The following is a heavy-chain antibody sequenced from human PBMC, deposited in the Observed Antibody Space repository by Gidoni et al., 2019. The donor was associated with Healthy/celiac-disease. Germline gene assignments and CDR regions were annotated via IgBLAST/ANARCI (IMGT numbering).Heavy chain of an antibody. CDR3: ASVLGATTQPTTRRIGLDPYYFDY. Sequence: QVQLVQSGSELKKPGASVKVSCKASGYTFTSYAMNWVRQAPGQGLEWMGWINTNTGNPTYAQGFTGRFVFSLDTSVSTAYLQISSLKAEDTAVYYCASVLGATTQPTTRRIGLDPYYFDYWGQGTLVTVSS. J-gene: IGHJ4*02. V-gene: IGHV7-4-1*02. CDR1: GYTFTSYA. CDR2: INTNTGNP. D-gene: IGHD1-26*01.